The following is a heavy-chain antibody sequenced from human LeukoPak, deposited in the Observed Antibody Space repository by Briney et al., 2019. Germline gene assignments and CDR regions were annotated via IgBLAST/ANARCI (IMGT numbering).Heavy chain of an antibody. CDR3: ARDSGYDFYYYYYGMDV. CDR2: INHSGST. V-gene: IGHV4-34*01. J-gene: IGHJ6*02. D-gene: IGHD3-3*01. Sequence: PSETLSLTCAVYGGSFSGYYWGWIRQPPGKGLEWIGEINHSGSTNYNPSLKSRVTISVDKSKNQFSLKLSSVTAADTAVYYCARDSGYDFYYYYYGMDVWGQGTTVTVSS. CDR1: GGSFSGYY.